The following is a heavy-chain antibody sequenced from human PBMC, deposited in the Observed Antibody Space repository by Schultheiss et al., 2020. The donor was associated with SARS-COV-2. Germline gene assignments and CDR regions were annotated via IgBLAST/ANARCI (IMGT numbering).Heavy chain of an antibody. CDR1: GYTFTGYY. CDR3: ATPGDLRYFDWFDPTDAFDI. CDR2: INPNSGGT. D-gene: IGHD3-9*01. J-gene: IGHJ3*02. V-gene: IGHV1-2*06. Sequence: ASVKVSCKASGYTFTGYYMHWVRQAPGQGLEWMGRINPNSGGTNYAQKFQGRVTMTRDTSISTAYMELSRLRSDDTAVYYCATPGDLRYFDWFDPTDAFDIWGQGTMVTVAS.